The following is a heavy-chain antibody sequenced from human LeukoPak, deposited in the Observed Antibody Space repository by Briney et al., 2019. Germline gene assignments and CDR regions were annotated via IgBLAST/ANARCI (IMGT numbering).Heavy chain of an antibody. J-gene: IGHJ4*02. CDR3: ARVLRAYYYDSSGYYYSYFDY. CDR1: GYTFTSYG. V-gene: IGHV1-18*01. Sequence: EASVNVSCKASGYTFTSYGISWVRQAPGQGLEWMGWISAYNGNTNYAQKLQGRVTMTTDTSTSTAYMELRSLRSDDTAVYYCARVLRAYYYDSSGYYYSYFDYWGQGTLVTVSS. D-gene: IGHD3-22*01. CDR2: ISAYNGNT.